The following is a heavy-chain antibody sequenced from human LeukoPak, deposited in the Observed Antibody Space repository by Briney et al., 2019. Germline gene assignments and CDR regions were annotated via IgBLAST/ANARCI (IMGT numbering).Heavy chain of an antibody. CDR1: GFTFSSYS. V-gene: IGHV3-48*01. CDR2: ISSSSSTI. J-gene: IGHJ4*02. CDR3: ARDRLWFGELLTRFDY. Sequence: GGSLRLSCAASGFTFSSYSMNWVRQAPGPGLEWVSYISSSSSTIYYADSVKGRFTISRDNAKNSLYLQMNSLRAEDTAVYYCARDRLWFGELLTRFDYWGQGNLVTVSS. D-gene: IGHD3-10*01.